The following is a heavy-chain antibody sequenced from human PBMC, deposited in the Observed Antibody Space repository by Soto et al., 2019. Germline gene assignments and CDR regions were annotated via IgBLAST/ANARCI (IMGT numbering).Heavy chain of an antibody. J-gene: IGHJ4*02. CDR2: IIPIFGTA. Sequence: QVQLVQSGAEVKKPGSSVKVSCKASGGTFSSYAISWVRQAPGQGLEWMGGIIPIFGTANYAQKFQGRVTITADESTSTAYMELSSLRSEDTAVYYCARVRDIVVRGVINPLGVFDYWGQGTLVTVSS. V-gene: IGHV1-69*01. D-gene: IGHD3-10*01. CDR3: ARVRDIVVRGVINPLGVFDY. CDR1: GGTFSSYA.